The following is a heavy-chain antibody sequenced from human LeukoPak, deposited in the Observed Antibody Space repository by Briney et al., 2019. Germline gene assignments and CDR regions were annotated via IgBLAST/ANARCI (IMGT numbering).Heavy chain of an antibody. CDR1: GGSISSSNW. Sequence: PSETLSLTCAVSGGSISSSNWWSGVRQPPGKGLEWIGEIYHSGSTNYNPSLKSRVTISVDKSKNQFSLKLSSVTAADTAVYYCARTGRYSGSSFFDYWGQGTLVTVSS. CDR2: IYHSGST. V-gene: IGHV4-4*02. CDR3: ARTGRYSGSSFFDY. D-gene: IGHD1-26*01. J-gene: IGHJ4*02.